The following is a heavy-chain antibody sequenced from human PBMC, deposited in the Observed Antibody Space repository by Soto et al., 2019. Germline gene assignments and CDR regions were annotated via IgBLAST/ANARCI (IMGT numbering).Heavy chain of an antibody. CDR3: AASYYDFWSGQRGDYYFDY. Sequence: EVQLLESGGGLVQPGGSLRLSCAASGFTFSSYAMSWVRQAPGKGLEWVSAISGSGGSTYYADSVKGRFTISRDNSKNTLYLQMNSLRAEDTAVYYCAASYYDFWSGQRGDYYFDYWGQGTLVTVSS. CDR1: GFTFSSYA. D-gene: IGHD3-3*01. V-gene: IGHV3-23*01. J-gene: IGHJ4*02. CDR2: ISGSGGST.